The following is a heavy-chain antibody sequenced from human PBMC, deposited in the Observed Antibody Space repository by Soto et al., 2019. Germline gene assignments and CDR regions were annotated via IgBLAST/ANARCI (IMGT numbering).Heavy chain of an antibody. CDR3: ARVEGLVGSTRYYGMDV. Sequence: GGSLRLSCAASGFTFSSYSMNWVRQAPGKGLEWVSSISSSSSYIYYADSVKGRFTISRGNAKNSLYLQMNSLRAEDTAVYYCARVEGLVGSTRYYGMDVWGQGTTVTVSS. J-gene: IGHJ6*02. V-gene: IGHV3-21*01. CDR1: GFTFSSYS. CDR2: ISSSSSYI. D-gene: IGHD2-2*01.